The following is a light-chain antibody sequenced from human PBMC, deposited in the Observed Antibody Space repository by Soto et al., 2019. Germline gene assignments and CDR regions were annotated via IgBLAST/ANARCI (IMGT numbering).Light chain of an antibody. Sequence: EIVLTQNPLTLTVTPGEPPSISCKSSESLLDKNEGNTYLDCYLQKPGQSPQLLTYTLSFRAPGVSDRFSASGSGTDFTLKISRVEAEDVGVYYCLQRVEFPWTFGQGTKVEI. V-gene: IGKV2-40*01. CDR3: LQRVEFPWT. CDR2: TLS. J-gene: IGKJ1*01. CDR1: ESLLDKNEGNTY.